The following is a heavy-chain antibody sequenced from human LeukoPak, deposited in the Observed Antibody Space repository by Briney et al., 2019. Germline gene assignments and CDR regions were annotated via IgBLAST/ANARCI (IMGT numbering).Heavy chain of an antibody. CDR1: GFSFSSYW. J-gene: IGHJ4*02. CDR3: ARDFLNPTNY. V-gene: IGHV3-74*01. CDR2: VNNDGSST. D-gene: IGHD5-12*01. Sequence: PGGSLRLSCGASGFSFSSYWMHWVRQAPGKGLMWVSRVNNDGSSTTYADSVEGRFTISRDNAKNSLSLQMNSLRVEDTAVYYCARDFLNPTNYWGQGTLVTVSS.